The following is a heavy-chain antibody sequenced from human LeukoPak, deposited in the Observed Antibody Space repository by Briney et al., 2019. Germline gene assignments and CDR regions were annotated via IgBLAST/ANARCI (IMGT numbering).Heavy chain of an antibody. J-gene: IGHJ4*02. CDR2: IYYSGST. Sequence: SETLSLTCTVSGGSISSSSYYWGWIRQPPGEGLEWIGSIYYSGSTYYNPSPESRVTISVDTSKNQFSLKLSSVTAADTAVYYCASLTYYDILTGYSNYWGQGTLVTVSS. CDR1: GGSISSSSYY. CDR3: ASLTYYDILTGYSNY. D-gene: IGHD3-9*01. V-gene: IGHV4-39*01.